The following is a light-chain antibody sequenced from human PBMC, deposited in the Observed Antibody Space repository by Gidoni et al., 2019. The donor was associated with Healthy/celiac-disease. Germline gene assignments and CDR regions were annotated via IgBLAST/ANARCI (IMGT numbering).Light chain of an antibody. CDR2: DAS. CDR3: QQYDNLPIT. V-gene: IGKV1-33*01. Sequence: DIQMTQSPSSLSASVGDRVTITCQASQDISNYLNWYQQKPGKAPKLLIYDASNLETGVPSRFSESGSGTDFTFTISSLQPEDIATYYCQQYDNLPITFGQETRLEIK. CDR1: QDISNY. J-gene: IGKJ5*01.